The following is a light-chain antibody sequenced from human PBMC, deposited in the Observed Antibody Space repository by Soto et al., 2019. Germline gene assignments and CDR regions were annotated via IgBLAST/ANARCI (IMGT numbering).Light chain of an antibody. CDR3: SSYTSSSIPGV. J-gene: IGLJ2*01. Sequence: QSALTQPASVSGSPGQSITISCTGTSSDVGGYNYVSWYQQPPGKAPKLMIYEVSYRPSGVSNRFSGSKSGNTASLTISGLQDEDVANYYCSSYTSSSIPGVFGGGTKLTVL. V-gene: IGLV2-14*01. CDR1: SSDVGGYNY. CDR2: EVS.